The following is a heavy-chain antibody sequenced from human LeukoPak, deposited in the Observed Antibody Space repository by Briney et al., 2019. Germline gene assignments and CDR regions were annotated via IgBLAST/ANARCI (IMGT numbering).Heavy chain of an antibody. Sequence: ASVKVSCKASGYTFTSYGISWVRQAPGQGLEWMGWISAYNGNTNYAQKLQGRVTMTTDTSTSTAYMELRSLRSDDTAVYYCAVGELKPYYYDSSGYREDYWGQGTLVTVSS. CDR1: GYTFTSYG. J-gene: IGHJ4*02. V-gene: IGHV1-18*01. D-gene: IGHD3-22*01. CDR3: AVGELKPYYYDSSGYREDY. CDR2: ISAYNGNT.